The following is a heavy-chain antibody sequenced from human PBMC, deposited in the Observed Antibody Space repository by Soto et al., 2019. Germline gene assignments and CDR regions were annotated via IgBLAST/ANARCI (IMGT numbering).Heavy chain of an antibody. CDR3: AKDSPGIMGATTVDY. Sequence: GGSLRLSCAASGFTFSSCAMIWVRQAPGKGLEWLSSINGGGSGTYYADSVKGRFTISRDNSKNTLYLQMKSLRAEDTAVYFCAKDSPGIMGATTVDYWGQGTLVTVSS. V-gene: IGHV3-23*01. J-gene: IGHJ4*02. CDR1: GFTFSSCA. D-gene: IGHD1-26*01. CDR2: INGGGSGT.